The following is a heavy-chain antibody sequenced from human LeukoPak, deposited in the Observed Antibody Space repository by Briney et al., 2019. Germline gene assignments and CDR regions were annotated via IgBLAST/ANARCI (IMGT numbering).Heavy chain of an antibody. D-gene: IGHD3-10*01. Sequence: PGGSLRLSCAASGFTFSSYAMHWVRQAPGKGLEYGSAISSNGGSTYYANPVKGRFTISRDNSKNTLYLQMGSLRAEDMAVYYCARLCGSGSQSFYYFDYWGQGTLVTVSS. CDR1: GFTFSSYA. CDR2: ISSNGGST. CDR3: ARLCGSGSQSFYYFDY. V-gene: IGHV3-64*01. J-gene: IGHJ4*02.